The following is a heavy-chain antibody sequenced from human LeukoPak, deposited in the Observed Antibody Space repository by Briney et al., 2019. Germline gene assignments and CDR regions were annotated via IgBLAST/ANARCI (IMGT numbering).Heavy chain of an antibody. D-gene: IGHD2-2*01. CDR2: IKQDGGEK. Sequence: GGSLRLSCAASGFTFNDYRMTWVRRAPGKGLEWVAHIKQDGGEKYYVDSLKGRFTISRDNAKNSLFLHMHSLRAEDTAVYYCVRDCSSASLSSGCYYAMDVWGKGTTVTVSS. V-gene: IGHV3-7*03. CDR1: GFTFNDYR. J-gene: IGHJ6*04. CDR3: VRDCSSASLSSGCYYAMDV.